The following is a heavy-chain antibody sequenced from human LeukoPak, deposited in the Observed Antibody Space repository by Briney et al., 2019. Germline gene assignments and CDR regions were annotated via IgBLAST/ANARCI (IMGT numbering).Heavy chain of an antibody. V-gene: IGHV4-4*02. CDR3: ARGIAVAGTFAFDY. Sequence: TPSGTLSLTCAVSGGSISSSSWWSWVRQPPGKGLEWIGEIYHSGSTNYNPSLKSRVTISVDKSKNQFSLKLSSVTAADTAVYYCARGIAVAGTFAFDYWGQGTLVTVSS. J-gene: IGHJ4*02. CDR2: IYHSGST. CDR1: GGSISSSSW. D-gene: IGHD6-19*01.